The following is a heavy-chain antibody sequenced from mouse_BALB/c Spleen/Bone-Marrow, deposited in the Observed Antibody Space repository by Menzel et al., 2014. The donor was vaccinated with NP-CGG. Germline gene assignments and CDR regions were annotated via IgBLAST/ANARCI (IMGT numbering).Heavy chain of an antibody. CDR2: IWAGGST. CDR3: ARVAMDF. V-gene: IGHV2-9*02. Sequence: VKLEESGPGLVAPSQSLSITCTGSGFSLTSYGVHWVRQPPGKGLEWLGVIWAGGSTNYNSALMSRLSISKDNSKSRVFLKMISLQTDDTAVYYCARVAMDFWGQGTSVTISA. J-gene: IGHJ4*01. CDR1: GFSLTSYG.